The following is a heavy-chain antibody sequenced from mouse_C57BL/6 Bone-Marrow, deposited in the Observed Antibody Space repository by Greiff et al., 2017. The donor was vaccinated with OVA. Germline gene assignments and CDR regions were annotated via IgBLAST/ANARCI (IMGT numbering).Heavy chain of an antibody. CDR2: IHPNSGST. J-gene: IGHJ3*01. CDR1: GYTFTSYW. D-gene: IGHD6-1*01. CDR3: AREPPLDGASFAY. Sequence: QVQLQQPGAELVKPGASVKLSCKASGYTFTSYWMHWVKQRPGQGLEWIGMIHPNSGSTNYNEKFKSKATLTVDKSSSTAYMQLSSLTSEDSAVYYWAREPPLDGASFAYWGQGTLVTVSA. V-gene: IGHV1-64*01.